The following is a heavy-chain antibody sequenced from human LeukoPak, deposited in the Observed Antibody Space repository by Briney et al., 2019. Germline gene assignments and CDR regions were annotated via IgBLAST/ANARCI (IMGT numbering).Heavy chain of an antibody. V-gene: IGHV4-39*01. CDR3: RVADTYYYDSSGYRDY. CDR2: IYYSGST. D-gene: IGHD3-22*01. CDR1: GGSISSSSYY. Sequence: PSETLSLTCTVSGGSISSSSYYWGWIRQPPGKGLEWIGSIYYSGSTYYNPSLKSRVTISVDTSKNQFSLKLSSVTAADTAVYYCRVADTYYYDSSGYRDYWGQGTLVTVSS. J-gene: IGHJ4*02.